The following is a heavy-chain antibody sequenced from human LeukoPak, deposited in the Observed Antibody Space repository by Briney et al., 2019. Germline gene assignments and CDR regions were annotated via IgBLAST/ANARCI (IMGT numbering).Heavy chain of an antibody. Sequence: GASVKVSCKASGYTFTGYYMHWVRQAPGQGLEWMGWINPNSGGTNYAQKFQGRVTMTRDTSISTAYMELSRLRSDDTAVYYCARGSGYYDSLDYYYYYGMDVWGQGTTVTVSS. J-gene: IGHJ6*02. CDR3: ARGSGYYDSLDYYYYYGMDV. V-gene: IGHV1-2*02. CDR2: INPNSGGT. D-gene: IGHD3-9*01. CDR1: GYTFTGYY.